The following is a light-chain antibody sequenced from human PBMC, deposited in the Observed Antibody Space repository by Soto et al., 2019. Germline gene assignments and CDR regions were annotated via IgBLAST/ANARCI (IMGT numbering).Light chain of an antibody. Sequence: STLTATVTDRVPITCRASQAISSALAWYQQKPGKPPKLLIYDASTLQSGVPSRFSGTASGTDFTLTINSLQPEDFTPYYCQLSTCFPLTFGRG. V-gene: IGKV1-13*02. J-gene: IGKJ5*01. CDR2: DAS. CDR1: QAISSA. CDR3: QLSTCFPLT.